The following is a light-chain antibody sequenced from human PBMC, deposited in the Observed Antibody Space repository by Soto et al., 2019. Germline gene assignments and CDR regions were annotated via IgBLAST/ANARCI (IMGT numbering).Light chain of an antibody. CDR1: SSDVGGYKY. Sequence: QSALTQPASVSGSPGQSITISCTGTSSDVGGYKYVSWYQHHPGKAPKVMIYDVSNRPSGVSNRFSGSKSGNTASLTISGLQAKDEADYYCSSYTSSSTLSVFGTGTKLTVL. J-gene: IGLJ1*01. CDR3: SSYTSSSTLSV. V-gene: IGLV2-14*03. CDR2: DVS.